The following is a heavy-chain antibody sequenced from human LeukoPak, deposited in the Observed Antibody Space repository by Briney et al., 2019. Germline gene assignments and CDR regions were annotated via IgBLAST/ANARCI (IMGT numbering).Heavy chain of an antibody. V-gene: IGHV1-69*04. CDR2: IIPILGIA. CDR1: VCTFRSYA. D-gene: IGHD2-2*01. J-gene: IGHJ5*02. Sequence: ASVTVSCKASVCTFRSYAISWVRQAPGQGLEWMGRIIPILGIANYAQKSQGRVTITADKSTSTAYMELSSLRSEDTAVYYCARAQCSSTSCYRNNWFDPWGQGTLVTVSS. CDR3: ARAQCSSTSCYRNNWFDP.